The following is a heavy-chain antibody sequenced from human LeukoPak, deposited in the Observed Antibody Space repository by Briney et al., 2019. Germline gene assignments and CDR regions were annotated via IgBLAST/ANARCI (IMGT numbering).Heavy chain of an antibody. CDR1: GYTFTGYY. CDR2: INPNSGGT. Sequence: ASVKVSCKASGYTFTGYYLHWVRQAPGQGLEWMGWINPNSGGTYYAQKFQGRVTMPRDTSISTAYMELSRLTSDDTAVYYCARDLYYNDNSGYLRGWFDSWGQGTLVTVSS. V-gene: IGHV1-2*02. CDR3: ARDLYYNDNSGYLRGWFDS. J-gene: IGHJ5*01. D-gene: IGHD3-22*01.